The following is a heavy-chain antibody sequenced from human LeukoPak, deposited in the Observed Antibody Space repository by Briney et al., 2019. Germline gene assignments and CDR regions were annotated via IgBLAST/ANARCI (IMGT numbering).Heavy chain of an antibody. CDR1: GFTFSNYA. V-gene: IGHV3-23*01. D-gene: IGHD4-17*01. CDR3: ARDPNGNYVGAFDFQR. Sequence: GSLRLSCAASGFTFSNYALTWVRQAPGGGLELVSSISGAGPYYADSVKGRFSISRDNYKNTLYLQMSSLRAEDTAVYYCARDPNGNYVGAFDFQRWGQGTLVTVSS. CDR2: ISGAGP. J-gene: IGHJ1*01.